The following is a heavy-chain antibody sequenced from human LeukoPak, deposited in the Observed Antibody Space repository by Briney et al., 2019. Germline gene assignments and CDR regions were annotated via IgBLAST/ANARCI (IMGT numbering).Heavy chain of an antibody. CDR2: ISGSGGST. CDR1: GFTFSSYA. V-gene: IGHV3-23*01. D-gene: IGHD3-3*01. Sequence: GGSLRLSCAASGFTFSSYAMSWVRQAPGKGLEWVSAISGSGGSTYYADSEKGRFTISRDNSKNTLYLQMNSLRAEDTAVYYCAKVLGYYDFYDAFDIWGQGTMVTVSS. CDR3: AKVLGYYDFYDAFDI. J-gene: IGHJ3*02.